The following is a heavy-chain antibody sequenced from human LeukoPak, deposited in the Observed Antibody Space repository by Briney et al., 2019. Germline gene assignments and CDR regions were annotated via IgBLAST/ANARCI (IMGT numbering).Heavy chain of an antibody. D-gene: IGHD5-12*01. V-gene: IGHV3-7*01. J-gene: IGHJ4*02. CDR1: GFTFTSYW. CDR2: IKKDGSEK. Sequence: PGGSLRLSCAASGFTFTSYWMTWVRQAPGKGLEWVANIKKDGSEKYYVDSAKGRFTISRDNAKNSLYLQMNSLRAEDTAVYYCAREAHSGYDSFDYWGQGTLVTVSS. CDR3: AREAHSGYDSFDY.